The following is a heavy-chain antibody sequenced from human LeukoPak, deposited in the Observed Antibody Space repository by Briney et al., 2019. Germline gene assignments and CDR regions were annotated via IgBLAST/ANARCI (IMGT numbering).Heavy chain of an antibody. Sequence: PGGSLRLSCAGSGFSFSSYGMHWVRQAPGKGLEWMAFIRSDGSNKYYADSVKGRFTISRDNSKNTLHLQMNSLRAEDTAVYYCARILDSAWGELGYWGQGTQVTVSS. CDR3: ARILDSAWGELGY. V-gene: IGHV3-30*02. J-gene: IGHJ4*02. D-gene: IGHD6-19*01. CDR2: IRSDGSNK. CDR1: GFSFSSYG.